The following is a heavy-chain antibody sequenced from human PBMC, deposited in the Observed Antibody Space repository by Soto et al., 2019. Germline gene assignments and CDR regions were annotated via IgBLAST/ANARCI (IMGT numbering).Heavy chain of an antibody. Sequence: QVQLQQWGAGLLKPSETLSLTCAVYGGSFSGYYWSWIRQPPGKGLEWIGEINHSGSTNYNPSLKSRVTLSVDTSKNQFSLKLSSVTAADTAVYYCARPLNCTNGVCYTVGWFDPWGQGTLVTVSS. V-gene: IGHV4-34*01. CDR2: INHSGST. CDR3: ARPLNCTNGVCYTVGWFDP. J-gene: IGHJ5*02. CDR1: GGSFSGYY. D-gene: IGHD2-8*01.